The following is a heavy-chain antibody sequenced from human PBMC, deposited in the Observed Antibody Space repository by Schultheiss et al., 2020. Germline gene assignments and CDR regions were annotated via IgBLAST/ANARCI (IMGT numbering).Heavy chain of an antibody. Sequence: SETLSLTCTVSGGSISSYYWSWIRQPPGKGLEWIGYIYYSGSTNYNPSLKSRVTISVDTSKNQFSLKLSSVTAADTAVYYCARGLPMGMVNRMIDYYFDYWGQGTLVTVSS. CDR1: GGSISSYY. V-gene: IGHV4-59*01. D-gene: IGHD5-18*01. CDR2: IYYSGST. J-gene: IGHJ4*02. CDR3: ARGLPMGMVNRMIDYYFDY.